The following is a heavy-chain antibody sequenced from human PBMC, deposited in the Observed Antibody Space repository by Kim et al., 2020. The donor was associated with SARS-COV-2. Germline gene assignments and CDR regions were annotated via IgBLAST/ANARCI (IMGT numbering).Heavy chain of an antibody. D-gene: IGHD6-13*01. CDR3: ARDRVGSSWFNWFDP. CDR2: ISAYNGNT. Sequence: ASVKVSCKASGYTFTSYGISWVRQAPGQGLEWMGWISAYNGNTNYAQKLQGRVTMTTDTSTSTAYMELRSLRSDDTAVYYCARDRVGSSWFNWFDPWGQGTLVTVTA. V-gene: IGHV1-18*01. CDR1: GYTFTSYG. J-gene: IGHJ5*02.